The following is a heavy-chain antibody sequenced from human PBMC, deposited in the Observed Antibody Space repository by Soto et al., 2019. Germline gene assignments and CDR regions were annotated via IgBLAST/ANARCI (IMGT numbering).Heavy chain of an antibody. CDR3: ARQGDTELRCFNWLFNWFDH. D-gene: IGHD3-9*01. CDR2: IYYSGST. J-gene: IGHJ5*02. CDR1: GGSISSSSYY. Sequence: PSETLSLTCTVSGGSISSSSYYWGWIRQPPGKGLEWIGSIYYSGSTYYNPSLKSRVTISVDTSKNQFSLKLSSVTAADTAVYYCARQGDTELRCFNWLFNWFDHWGQGTLVTVSS. V-gene: IGHV4-39*01.